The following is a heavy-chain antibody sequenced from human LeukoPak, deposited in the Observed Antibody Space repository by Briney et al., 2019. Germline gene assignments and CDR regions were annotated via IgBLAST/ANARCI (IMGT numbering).Heavy chain of an antibody. CDR3: AKDGEYSGYPWFRAFDI. CDR1: GFTFSSYG. V-gene: IGHV3-30*18. D-gene: IGHD5-12*01. CDR2: ISYDGSNK. J-gene: IGHJ3*02. Sequence: PGRSLRLSCAASGFTFSSYGMHWVRQAPGKGLEWVAVISYDGSNKYYADSVEGRFTISRDNSKNTLYLQMNSLRAEDTAVYYCAKDGEYSGYPWFRAFDIWGQGTMVTVSS.